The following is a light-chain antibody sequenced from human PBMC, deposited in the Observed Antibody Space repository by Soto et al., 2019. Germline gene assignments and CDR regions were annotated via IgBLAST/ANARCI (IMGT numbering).Light chain of an antibody. CDR1: QSVGGNY. J-gene: IGKJ4*01. Sequence: EVVVTQSPGTLSLSPGERATLSCRASQSVGGNYLAWYQQKFGQAPRLLIYGASSRATGIPDRFSGSGSGTDFTLTISRLEPEDFAVYYCQQYGSLQVTFGGGTKVYIK. CDR2: GAS. CDR3: QQYGSLQVT. V-gene: IGKV3-20*01.